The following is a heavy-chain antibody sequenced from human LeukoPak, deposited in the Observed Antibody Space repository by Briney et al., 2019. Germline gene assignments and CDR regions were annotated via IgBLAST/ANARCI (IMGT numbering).Heavy chain of an antibody. CDR3: AKWGIVVVPAASV. CDR1: GITFSSYA. V-gene: IGHV3-23*01. D-gene: IGHD2-2*01. J-gene: IGHJ6*02. CDR2: ISGSGGST. Sequence: PGGSLRLSCAASGITFSSYAMSWVRQAPGKGLEWVSGISGSGGSTYYADSVKGWFTISRDNPKNTLYLQMNSLRAEDTAVYYCAKWGIVVVPAASVWGQGTTVTVSS.